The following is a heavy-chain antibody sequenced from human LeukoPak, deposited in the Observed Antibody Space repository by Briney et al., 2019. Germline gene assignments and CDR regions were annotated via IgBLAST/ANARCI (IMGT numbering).Heavy chain of an antibody. V-gene: IGHV3-30*18. CDR2: ISYDGSNK. CDR1: GFTFSSYG. Sequence: GGSLRLSCAASGFTFSSYGMHSVRQAPGKGLEWVAVISYDGSNKYYADSVKGRFTISRDNSKNTLYLQMNSLRAEDTAVYYCAKEVEDGYNSYYYYGMDVWGQGTTVTVSS. CDR3: AKEVEDGYNSYYYYGMDV. D-gene: IGHD5-24*01. J-gene: IGHJ6*02.